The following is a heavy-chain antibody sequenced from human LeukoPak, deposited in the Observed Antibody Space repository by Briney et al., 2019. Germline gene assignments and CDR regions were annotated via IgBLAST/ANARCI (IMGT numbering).Heavy chain of an antibody. D-gene: IGHD3-3*01. CDR2: IGGSGDNR. J-gene: IGHJ6*02. Sequence: GGSLRLSCAASGFTFSSYAMSWVRRPPEKGLEWVSVIGGSGDNRYYADSVKGRFTISRDNSKNTLYLQMNSLRAEDTAVYYCAKGMAWLLSYYVMDVWGQGTTVTVSS. CDR1: GFTFSSYA. V-gene: IGHV3-23*01. CDR3: AKGMAWLLSYYVMDV.